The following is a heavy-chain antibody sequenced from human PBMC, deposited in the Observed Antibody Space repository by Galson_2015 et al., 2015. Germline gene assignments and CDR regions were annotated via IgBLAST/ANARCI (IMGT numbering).Heavy chain of an antibody. J-gene: IGHJ6*02. V-gene: IGHV3-33*01. CDR2: IWYDGSNK. D-gene: IGHD4-11*01. CDR1: GFTFSSYG. Sequence: SLRLSCAASGFTFSSYGMHWVRQAPGEGLEWVAVIWYDGSNKYYADSVKGRFTISRDNSKNTLYLQMNSLRAEDTAVYYCARVMTTYYYYYGMDVWGQGTTVPVSS. CDR3: ARVMTTYYYYYGMDV.